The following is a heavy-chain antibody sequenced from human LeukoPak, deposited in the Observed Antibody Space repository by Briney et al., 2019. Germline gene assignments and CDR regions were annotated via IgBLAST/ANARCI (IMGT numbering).Heavy chain of an antibody. Sequence: PGGSLRLSCAASGFTFSSYEMNWVRQAPGKGLEWVSYISSSGSTIYYADSVKGRFTIYRDNAKNSLYLQMNSLRAEDTAVYYCARDLFFVGERYFDWSGNYYGMDVWGKGTTVTVSS. V-gene: IGHV3-48*03. J-gene: IGHJ6*04. CDR3: ARDLFFVGERYFDWSGNYYGMDV. CDR2: ISSSGSTI. D-gene: IGHD3-9*01. CDR1: GFTFSSYE.